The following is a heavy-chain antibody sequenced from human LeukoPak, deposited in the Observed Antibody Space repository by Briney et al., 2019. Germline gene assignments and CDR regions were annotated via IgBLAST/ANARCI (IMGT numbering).Heavy chain of an antibody. V-gene: IGHV4-59*01. Sequence: PSETLSLTCTVSGGSISSYYWSWIRQPPGKGLEWIGDIYYSGSTNYNPSLKSRVTISVDTSKNQFSLKLSSVTAADTAVYYCARGGYDFWSGYRYYYYYYMDVWGKGTTVTVSS. D-gene: IGHD3-3*01. CDR3: ARGGYDFWSGYRYYYYYYMDV. CDR2: IYYSGST. J-gene: IGHJ6*03. CDR1: GGSISSYY.